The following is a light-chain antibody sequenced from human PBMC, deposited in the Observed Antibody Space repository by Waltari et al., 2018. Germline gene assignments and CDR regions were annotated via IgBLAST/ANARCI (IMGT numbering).Light chain of an antibody. J-gene: IGKJ2*01. V-gene: IGKV1-33*01. Sequence: DIQMTQSPSSLSASVGDRVSITCQASQDISYYLNWYQQKPGKAPKLLIFDASKLETGVPSRFSGSGSWTDFTFTISSLQPEDIATYYCQQYDNFPHTFGQGTKLEIK. CDR1: QDISYY. CDR2: DAS. CDR3: QQYDNFPHT.